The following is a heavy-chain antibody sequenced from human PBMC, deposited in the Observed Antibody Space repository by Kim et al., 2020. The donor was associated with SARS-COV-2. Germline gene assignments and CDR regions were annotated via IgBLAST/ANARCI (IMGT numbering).Heavy chain of an antibody. D-gene: IGHD2-21*02. J-gene: IGHJ4*02. V-gene: IGHV3-33*06. Sequence: ADAVEGRFTISRDNSKNTLYRQMNSRRAEDTAVYYCEKDRYGGNSGGCDYGGQGTLVTVSS. CDR3: EKDRYGGNSGGCDY.